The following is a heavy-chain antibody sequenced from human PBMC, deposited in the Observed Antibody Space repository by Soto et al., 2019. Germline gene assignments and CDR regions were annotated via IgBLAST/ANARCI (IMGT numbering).Heavy chain of an antibody. CDR3: PRDSSTAGYSSSSYESSPDY. J-gene: IGHJ4*01. V-gene: IGHV1-18*01. CDR1: GYTFTSYG. D-gene: IGHD6-13*01. CDR2: ISAYNGNT. Sequence: ASVKVSCKASGYTFTSYGISWVRQAPGQGLEWMGWISAYNGNTNYAQKLQGRVTMTTDTSTSTAYMELRSLRSDDTAVYYCPRDSSTAGYSSSSYESSPDYWG.